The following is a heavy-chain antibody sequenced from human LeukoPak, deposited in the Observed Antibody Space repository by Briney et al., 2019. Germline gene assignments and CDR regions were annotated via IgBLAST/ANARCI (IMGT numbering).Heavy chain of an antibody. V-gene: IGHV3-7*01. CDR1: GFTFSSYW. CDR3: ARLSLYGDYVKTLLGYYGMDV. J-gene: IGHJ6*02. D-gene: IGHD4-17*01. CDR2: IEEDGSEK. Sequence: GGSLRLSCAASGFTFSSYWMSWVRQAPGKGLEWVANIEEDGSEKDYVDSVKGRFTISRDNAKNSLYLQMNSLRAEDTAVYYCARLSLYGDYVKTLLGYYGMDVWGQGTTVTVSS.